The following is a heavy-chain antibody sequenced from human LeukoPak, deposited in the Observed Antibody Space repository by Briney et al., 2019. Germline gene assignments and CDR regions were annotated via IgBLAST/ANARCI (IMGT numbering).Heavy chain of an antibody. J-gene: IGHJ3*02. D-gene: IGHD3-22*01. CDR2: FDPEDGET. Sequence: ASVKVSCKVSGYTLTELSMHWVRQAPGKGLEWMGGFDPEDGETIYAQKFQGRVTMTEDTSTDTAYMELSSLRSEDTAVYYCATVGSSGYYHGDAFDIWGQGTMVTVSS. V-gene: IGHV1-24*01. CDR3: ATVGSSGYYHGDAFDI. CDR1: GYTLTELS.